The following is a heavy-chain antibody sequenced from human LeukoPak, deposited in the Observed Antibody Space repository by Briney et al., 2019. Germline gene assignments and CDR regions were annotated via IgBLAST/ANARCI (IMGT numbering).Heavy chain of an antibody. CDR1: GFTFSNAW. Sequence: PGGSLRLSCAASGFTFSNAWMSWVRQAPGKGLEWVGRIKSKTDGGTTDYAAPVKGRFTISRDDSKNTLYLQMSSLRAGDTAVYYCARDRGSLEFDYWGQGTLVTVSS. V-gene: IGHV3-15*05. J-gene: IGHJ4*02. CDR2: IKSKTDGGTT. CDR3: ARDRGSLEFDY. D-gene: IGHD3-10*01.